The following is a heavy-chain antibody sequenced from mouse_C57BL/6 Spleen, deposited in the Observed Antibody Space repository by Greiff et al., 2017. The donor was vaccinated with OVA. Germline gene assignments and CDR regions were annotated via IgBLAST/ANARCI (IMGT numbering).Heavy chain of an antibody. CDR3: ARGVYYYAMDY. Sequence: QVQLQQPGAELVKPGASVKLSCKASGYTFTSYWMQWVKQRPGQGLEWIGEIDPSDSYTNYNHKFKGKATLTVDTSSSTAYMQLSSLTSEDSAVYYCARGVYYYAMDYWGQGTSVTVSS. CDR1: GYTFTSYW. CDR2: IDPSDSYT. V-gene: IGHV1-50*01. J-gene: IGHJ4*01.